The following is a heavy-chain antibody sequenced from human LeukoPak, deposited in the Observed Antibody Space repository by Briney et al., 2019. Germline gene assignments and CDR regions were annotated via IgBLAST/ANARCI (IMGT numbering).Heavy chain of an antibody. V-gene: IGHV1-2*02. CDR2: INPNSGGT. J-gene: IGHJ4*02. CDR3: ARTPYDGSAYYSPPGY. CDR1: GYTFSGYY. D-gene: IGHD3-22*01. Sequence: ASVKVSCKASGYTFSGYYMHWVRQAPGQGLEWMGWINPNSGGTDYAQKFQGRVTMTRDTSISTAYMELSRLRSDDTAVFYCARTPYDGSAYYSPPGYWGQGTLVIVSS.